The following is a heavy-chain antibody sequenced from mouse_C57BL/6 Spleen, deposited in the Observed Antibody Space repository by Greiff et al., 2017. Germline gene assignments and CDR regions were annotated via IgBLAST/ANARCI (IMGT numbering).Heavy chain of an antibody. CDR3: ASLVDWYFDV. CDR1: GFTFSDYG. Sequence: EVQLVESGGGLVQPGGSLKLSCAASGFTFSDYGMAWVRQAPRKGPEWVAFISNLAYSIYYADTVTGRFTSSRENAKNTLYLEMSSLRSEDTAMYYCASLVDWYFDVWGTGTTVTVSS. CDR2: ISNLAYSI. V-gene: IGHV5-15*01. J-gene: IGHJ1*03. D-gene: IGHD1-1*01.